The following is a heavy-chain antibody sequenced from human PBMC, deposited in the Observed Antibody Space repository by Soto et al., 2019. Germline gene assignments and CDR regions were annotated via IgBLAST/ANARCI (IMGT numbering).Heavy chain of an antibody. Sequence: EVHLLESGGGLVHPGGSLGLSCAASGFDFSSYAMSWVRQAPGKGLECISLISGTGVPTLYAESVKGRFSVSRDNSKDTLFLEMNNLGVDDTAMYYCAKSFCSSSSCFFLWVDPWGPGTLVTVSS. CDR1: GFDFSSYA. J-gene: IGHJ5*02. V-gene: IGHV3-23*01. D-gene: IGHD2-2*01. CDR2: ISGTGVPT. CDR3: AKSFCSSSSCFFLWVDP.